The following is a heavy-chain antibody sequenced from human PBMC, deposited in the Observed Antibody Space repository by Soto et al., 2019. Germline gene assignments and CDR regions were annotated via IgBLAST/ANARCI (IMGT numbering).Heavy chain of an antibody. Sequence: QVQLQQWGAGLLKPSETLSLTCVVYGGSFSGYYWSWIRQPPGKGLEWIGEINHSGSTNYNPSLKSRVTISVDTSKNQFSLKLSSVTAADTAVYYCARGPRVSIWSGYYTYSSDYWGQGTLVTVSS. V-gene: IGHV4-34*01. J-gene: IGHJ4*02. CDR3: ARGPRVSIWSGYYTYSSDY. CDR1: GGSFSGYY. CDR2: INHSGST. D-gene: IGHD3-3*01.